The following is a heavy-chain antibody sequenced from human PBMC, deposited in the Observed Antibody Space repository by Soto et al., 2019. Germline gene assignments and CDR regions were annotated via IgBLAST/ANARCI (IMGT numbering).Heavy chain of an antibody. Sequence: EVQLLESGGGLVQPGGSLRLSCAASGCTFSSYAMSWVRQAPGKGLEWVSAISGSGGSTYYAESVKGRFTISRDNSKYTVYLQTNSLRGEDTAVYYWARRGSGSYYDYWGQGTLVTVSS. CDR2: ISGSGGST. D-gene: IGHD1-26*01. CDR1: GCTFSSYA. CDR3: ARRGSGSYYDY. J-gene: IGHJ4*02. V-gene: IGHV3-23*01.